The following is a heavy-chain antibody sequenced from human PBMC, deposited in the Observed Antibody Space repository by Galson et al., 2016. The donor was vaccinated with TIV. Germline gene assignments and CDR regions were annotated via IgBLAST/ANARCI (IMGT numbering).Heavy chain of an antibody. V-gene: IGHV3-23*01. CDR3: TKVPSSGFSYYYGLDV. Sequence: SLRLSCAASGFTFSSHAMTWVRQAPGKGLEWVSAISGSGATTHYADSVKGRFTISRDKSKNTLFLQMNSLRAEDTAVYYCTKVPSSGFSYYYGLDVWGQGTTVTVSS. J-gene: IGHJ6*02. CDR2: ISGSGATT. D-gene: IGHD3-22*01. CDR1: GFTFSSHA.